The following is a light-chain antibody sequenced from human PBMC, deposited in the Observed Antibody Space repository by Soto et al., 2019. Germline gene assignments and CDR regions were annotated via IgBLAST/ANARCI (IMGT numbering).Light chain of an antibody. CDR2: EGS. CDR1: SSDVGSYNL. V-gene: IGLV2-23*03. J-gene: IGLJ2*01. Sequence: QSALTQPASVSGSPGQSITISCTGTSSDVGSYNLVSWYQQHPGKAPKLMIYEGSKRPSGVSNRFSGSKSGNTASLTISGRQAADEADYYCCSYAGSSTVSVVFGGGTKLTVL. CDR3: CSYAGSSTVSVV.